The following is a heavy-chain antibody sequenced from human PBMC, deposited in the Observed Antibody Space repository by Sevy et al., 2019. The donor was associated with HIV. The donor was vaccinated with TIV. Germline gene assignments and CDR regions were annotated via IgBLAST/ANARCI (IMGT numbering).Heavy chain of an antibody. D-gene: IGHD5-12*01. J-gene: IGHJ5*02. CDR1: GFTFSGYA. Sequence: WGSLRLSCAASGFTFSGYAMTWVRQVPGKGLEWVSTISGSGGYTYYADSVKGRFTISRDNSKNTVYLQMNSLRVEDTAVYYWAKEEYSGYDHWGQGTLVTVSS. CDR3: AKEEYSGYDH. CDR2: ISGSGGYT. V-gene: IGHV3-23*01.